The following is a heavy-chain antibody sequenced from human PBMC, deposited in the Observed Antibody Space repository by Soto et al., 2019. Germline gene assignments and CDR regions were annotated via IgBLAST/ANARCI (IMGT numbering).Heavy chain of an antibody. V-gene: IGHV4-31*03. D-gene: IGHD4-17*01. J-gene: IGHJ4*02. CDR2: IYYSGST. CDR3: AREGDGDYVFCD. CDR1: GGSISSGGYY. Sequence: QVQLQESGPGLVKPSQTLSLTCTVSGGSISSGGYYWSWIRQHPGKGLAWIGYIYYSGSTYYNPSLKSRVTISVDTSKNQFSLKLSSVTAADTAVYYCAREGDGDYVFCDWGQGTLVTVSS.